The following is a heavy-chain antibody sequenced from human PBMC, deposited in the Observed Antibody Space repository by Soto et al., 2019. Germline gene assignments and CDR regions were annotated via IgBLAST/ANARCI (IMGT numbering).Heavy chain of an antibody. J-gene: IGHJ4*02. D-gene: IGHD4-17*01. Sequence: PSETLSLTCTVSGGSISSGDYYWSWIRQPPGKGLEWIGYIYYSGSTYYNPSLKSRVTISVDTSKNQFSLKLSSVTAADTAVYCCAGADYGGSSVSGYLDYWGQGTLVTVFS. CDR2: IYYSGST. CDR3: AGADYGGSSVSGYLDY. V-gene: IGHV4-30-4*01. CDR1: GGSISSGDYY.